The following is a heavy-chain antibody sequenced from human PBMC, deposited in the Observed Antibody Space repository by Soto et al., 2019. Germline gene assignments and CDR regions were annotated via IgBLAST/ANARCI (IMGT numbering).Heavy chain of an antibody. D-gene: IGHD3-10*01. Sequence: QLQLQESGPGLVKPSESLSLTCTVSSGSISSSYYYWGWIRQPPGKGLEWIGAIYYTGSTYYNPPLQIRVTISVDTSKNQFSLTMSSVTASDTAVYFCARQAGAFVYYMDVWGKGATVTVSS. J-gene: IGHJ6*03. CDR2: IYYTGST. CDR3: ARQAGAFVYYMDV. V-gene: IGHV4-39*01. CDR1: SGSISSSYYY.